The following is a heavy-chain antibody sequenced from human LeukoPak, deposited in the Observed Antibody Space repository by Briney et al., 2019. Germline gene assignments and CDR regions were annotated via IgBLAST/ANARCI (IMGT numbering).Heavy chain of an antibody. CDR1: GFIVSSND. D-gene: IGHD3-10*01. Sequence: GGSLRLSCAASGFIVSSNDMSWVRQAPGKGLEWVSVINSGGSTYYADSVKGRFTISRDNSKNTLYFQMNSLRAEDTAVYYCASGIITMVRGAITRNSDYWGQGTLVTVSS. CDR2: INSGGST. CDR3: ASGIITMVRGAITRNSDY. V-gene: IGHV3-66*01. J-gene: IGHJ4*02.